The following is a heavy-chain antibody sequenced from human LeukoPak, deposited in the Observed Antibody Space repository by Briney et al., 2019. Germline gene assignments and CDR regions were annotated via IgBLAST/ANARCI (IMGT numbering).Heavy chain of an antibody. D-gene: IGHD5-18*01. J-gene: IGHJ4*02. CDR2: INPSGGST. V-gene: IGHV1-46*01. Sequence: GASVKVSCKASGYTFTSYYMHWVRQAPGQGLEWMGIINPSGGSTSYAQKFQGRVTMTRDTSTSTVYMELSSLRSEDTAVYYCARDGPRGYSYGTKLYFDYWGQGTLVTVSS. CDR1: GYTFTSYY. CDR3: ARDGPRGYSYGTKLYFDY.